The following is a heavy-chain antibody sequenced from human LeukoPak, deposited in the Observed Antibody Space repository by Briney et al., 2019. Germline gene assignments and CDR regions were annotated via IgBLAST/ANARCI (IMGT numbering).Heavy chain of an antibody. D-gene: IGHD6-19*01. CDR3: ARVRAVAGTGYYYIEV. CDR1: GGSISSGSYY. J-gene: IGHJ6*03. CDR2: IYTSGST. Sequence: PSETLSLTCTVSGGSISSGSYYWSWIRQPPGKRLECIGRIYTSGSTNYNPSLKSRVTISVDTSKNQFSLKLSSVTAADTAVYYFARVRAVAGTGYYYIEVWRKGPTVTASS. V-gene: IGHV4-61*02.